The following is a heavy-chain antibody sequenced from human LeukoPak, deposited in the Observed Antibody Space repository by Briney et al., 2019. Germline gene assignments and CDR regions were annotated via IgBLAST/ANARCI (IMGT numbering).Heavy chain of an antibody. CDR3: ARHAQYYDNEHWFDP. J-gene: IGHJ5*02. Sequence: PSETLSLTCTVSGGSISSYYWGWIRQSPGKGLEWIGSIYYSGSTYYNPSLKSRVTISVDTSKNQFSLKLSSVTAADTAVYYCARHAQYYDNEHWFDPWGQGTLVTVSS. V-gene: IGHV4-39*01. CDR2: IYYSGST. D-gene: IGHD3-9*01. CDR1: GGSISSYY.